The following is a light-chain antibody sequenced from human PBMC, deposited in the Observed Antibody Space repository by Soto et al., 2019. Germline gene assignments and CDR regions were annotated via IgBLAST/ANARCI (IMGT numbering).Light chain of an antibody. CDR3: QQYGSSPIT. CDR1: QSVSSSY. J-gene: IGKJ5*01. Sequence: EILLTQSPGTLSLSPGERATLSCSAIQSVSSSYLAWYQQKPGQAPGLLIYGASSRATGIPDRFSGSGSGTDFTLTISRLEPEDFAVYYCQQYGSSPITFGQGTRLEIK. CDR2: GAS. V-gene: IGKV3-20*01.